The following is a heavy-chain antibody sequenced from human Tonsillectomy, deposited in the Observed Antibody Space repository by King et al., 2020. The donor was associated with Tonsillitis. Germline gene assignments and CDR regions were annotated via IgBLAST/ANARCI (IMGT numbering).Heavy chain of an antibody. Sequence: GQLVQSGGGLVQPGGSLRVSCAASGFTFSSYAMSWVRQAPGKGLEWVSLIYTGVTITYYADSVKGRFSISRDNSKNTLYLQMNSLRAEDTAVYYCARDTSYYESTSMDVWGQGTTVTVSS. V-gene: IGHV3-23*03. CDR3: ARDTSYYESTSMDV. D-gene: IGHD3-22*01. CDR2: IYTGVTIT. J-gene: IGHJ6*02. CDR1: GFTFSSYA.